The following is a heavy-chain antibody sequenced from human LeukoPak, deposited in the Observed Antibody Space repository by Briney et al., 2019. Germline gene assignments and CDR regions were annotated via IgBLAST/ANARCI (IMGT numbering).Heavy chain of an antibody. J-gene: IGHJ5*02. CDR3: AKDEVTSGIAVADGDWFDP. CDR2: ISGSGGST. D-gene: IGHD6-19*01. V-gene: IGHV3-23*01. Sequence: GGSLRLSCAASGFTFSSYAMSWVRQAPGKGLEWVSAISGSGGSTYYADSVKGRFTISRDNSKNTLCLQMNSLRAEDTAVYYCAKDEVTSGIAVADGDWFDPWGQGTLVTVPS. CDR1: GFTFSSYA.